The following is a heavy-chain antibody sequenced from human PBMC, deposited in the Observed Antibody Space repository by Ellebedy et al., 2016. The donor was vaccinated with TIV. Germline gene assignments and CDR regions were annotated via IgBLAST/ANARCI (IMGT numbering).Heavy chain of an antibody. CDR1: GFTFGDYA. CDR2: INQEGSDK. D-gene: IGHD2-2*01. J-gene: IGHJ4*02. CDR3: ARGGATSSRYWRN. V-gene: IGHV3-7*01. Sequence: PGGSLSLSCITSGFTFGDYAVSWVRQAPGKGLEWVANINQEGSDKSYVDSVKGRFTIFRDNAKSSLYLQMNSLRAEDTAVYYCARGGATSSRYWRNWGQGALVTVSS.